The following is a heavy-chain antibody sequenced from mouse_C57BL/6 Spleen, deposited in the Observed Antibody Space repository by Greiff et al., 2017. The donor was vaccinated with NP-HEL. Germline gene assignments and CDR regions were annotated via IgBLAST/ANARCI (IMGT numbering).Heavy chain of an antibody. J-gene: IGHJ4*01. CDR2: ISSGGSYT. D-gene: IGHD2-1*01. Sequence: EVMLVESGGDLVKPGGSLKLSCAASGFTFSSYGMSWVRQTPDKRLEWVATISSGGSYTYYPDSVKGRFTISRDNAKNTLYLQMSSLKSEDTAMYYCASLNYDYYAMDYWGQGTSVTVSS. CDR1: GFTFSSYG. V-gene: IGHV5-6*02. CDR3: ASLNYDYYAMDY.